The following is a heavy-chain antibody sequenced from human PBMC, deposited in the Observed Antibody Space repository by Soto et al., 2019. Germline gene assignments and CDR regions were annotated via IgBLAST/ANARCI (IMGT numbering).Heavy chain of an antibody. D-gene: IGHD2-15*01. J-gene: IGHJ4*02. V-gene: IGHV4-59*08. Sequence: SETLSLTCTVSGGSISSYYWSWIRQPPGKGLEWIGYIYYSGSTNYNPSLKSRVTISVDTSKNQFSLKLSSVTAADTAVYYCARLKDDPDYFDYWGQGTLVTVSS. CDR3: ARLKDDPDYFDY. CDR2: IYYSGST. CDR1: GGSISSYY.